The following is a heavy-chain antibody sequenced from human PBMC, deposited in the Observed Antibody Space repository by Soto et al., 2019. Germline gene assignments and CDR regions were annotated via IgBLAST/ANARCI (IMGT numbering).Heavy chain of an antibody. J-gene: IGHJ3*02. CDR3: ARVGSYCSSTSCHPGYSGYDWNI. V-gene: IGHV1-2*02. D-gene: IGHD2-2*01. CDR2: INPNSGGT. CDR1: GSTFTGYY. Sequence: ASVKVSCKASGSTFTGYYMHWVRQAPGQGLEWMGWINPNSGGTNYAQKFQGRVTMTRDTSISTAYMELSRLRSDDTAVYYCARVGSYCSSTSCHPGYSGYDWNIWGQGTMVTVSS.